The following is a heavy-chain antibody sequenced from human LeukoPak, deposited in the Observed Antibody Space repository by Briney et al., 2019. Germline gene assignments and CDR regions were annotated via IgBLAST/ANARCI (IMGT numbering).Heavy chain of an antibody. CDR3: ARSVEEQLPTSGYYYMDV. CDR1: GGTFSSYA. D-gene: IGHD6-13*01. V-gene: IGHV1-69*05. J-gene: IGHJ6*03. Sequence: GASVKVSCKASGGTFSSYAISWVRQAPGQGLEWMGGIIPIFGTANYAQKFQGRVTITTDESTSTAYMELSSLRSEDTAVYYCARSVEEQLPTSGYYYMDVWGKGTTVTVSS. CDR2: IIPIFGTA.